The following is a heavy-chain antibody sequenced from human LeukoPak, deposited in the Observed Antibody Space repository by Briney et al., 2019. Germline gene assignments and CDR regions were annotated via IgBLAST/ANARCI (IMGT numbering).Heavy chain of an antibody. CDR2: ISYDGSNK. CDR3: ARDRSYSPWDC. V-gene: IGHV3-30-3*01. CDR1: GFTFSSYA. Sequence: GGSLRLSCAASGFTFSSYAMHWVRQAPGMGLEWVAVISYDGSNKYYADSVKGRFTISRDNSKNTLYLQMNSLRAEDTAVYYCARDRSYSPWDCWGQGTLVTVSS. D-gene: IGHD2-21*01. J-gene: IGHJ4*02.